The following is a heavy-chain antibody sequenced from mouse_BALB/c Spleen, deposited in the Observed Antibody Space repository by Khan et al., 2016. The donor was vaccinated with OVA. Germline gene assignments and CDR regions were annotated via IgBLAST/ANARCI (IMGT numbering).Heavy chain of an antibody. CDR3: ARGAFGY. V-gene: IGHV1S135*01. CDR1: GYSFTTYY. CDR2: IDPFNGGT. J-gene: IGHJ3*01. Sequence: VQLQQSGPELMKPGASVNISCKASGYSFTTYYIHWVKQSHGKSLEWIGYIDPFNGGTDYNQKFTGKATLTVDKSSSTAYMHLSSLTSEDSAVYYCARGAFGYWGQGTLVTVSA.